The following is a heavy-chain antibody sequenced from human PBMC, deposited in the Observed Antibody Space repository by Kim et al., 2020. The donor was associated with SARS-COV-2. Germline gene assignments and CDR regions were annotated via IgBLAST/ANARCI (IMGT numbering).Heavy chain of an antibody. Sequence: KSRVTISVDTSKNQFSLTLSSVTAADTAVYYCARSSSSSWYGYYYYGMDVWGQGTTVTVSS. D-gene: IGHD6-13*01. V-gene: IGHV4-39*01. J-gene: IGHJ6*02. CDR3: ARSSSSSWYGYYYYGMDV.